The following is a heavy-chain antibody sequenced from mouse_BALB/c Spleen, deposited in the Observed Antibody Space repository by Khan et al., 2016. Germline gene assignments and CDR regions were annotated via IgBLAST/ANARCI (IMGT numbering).Heavy chain of an antibody. CDR3: VKSPYDYNGGFAY. D-gene: IGHD2-4*01. Sequence: VQLQQSGAELVKPGASVKLSCTASGFNIKDTYMHWVKQRPEQGLEWIGRIDPANGNTKYDPKFQGKATITADTSSNTAYLQLSSLTSEDTAVLYCVKSPYDYNGGFAYWGQGTPVTVSA. V-gene: IGHV14-3*02. CDR2: IDPANGNT. CDR1: GFNIKDTY. J-gene: IGHJ3*01.